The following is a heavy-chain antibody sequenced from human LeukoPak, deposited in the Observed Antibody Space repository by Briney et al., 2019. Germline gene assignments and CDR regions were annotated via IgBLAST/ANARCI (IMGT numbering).Heavy chain of an antibody. CDR3: ARDLEEYCSGGSCSLFDY. D-gene: IGHD2-15*01. J-gene: IGHJ4*02. CDR2: ISISSNYI. Sequence: GGSLRLSCAASGFTFSRYSMNWVRQAPGKGLEWVSSISISSNYIYYTDSVKGRCTISRDNGKNSLYLQMNSLRAEDTAVYYCARDLEEYCSGGSCSLFDYWGQGTLVTVSS. CDR1: GFTFSRYS. V-gene: IGHV3-21*01.